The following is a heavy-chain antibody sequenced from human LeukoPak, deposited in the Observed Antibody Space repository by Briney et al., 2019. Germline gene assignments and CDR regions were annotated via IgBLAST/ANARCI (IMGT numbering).Heavy chain of an antibody. J-gene: IGHJ6*03. CDR3: AITNPRGYYYMDV. CDR2: IYPGDSDT. Sequence: GESLKISCKGSGYDFTNSWIAWVRQMPGKGLEWMGIIYPGDSDTRYSPSFQGQVTISADKSISIAYLLWSSLKASDTAMYYCAITNPRGYYYMDVWGKGTTVTVSS. D-gene: IGHD2-2*01. CDR1: GYDFTNSW. V-gene: IGHV5-51*01.